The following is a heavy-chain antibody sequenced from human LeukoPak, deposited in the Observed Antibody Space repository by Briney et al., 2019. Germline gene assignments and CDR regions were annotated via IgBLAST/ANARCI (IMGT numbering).Heavy chain of an antibody. D-gene: IGHD3-22*01. Sequence: ASVKVSRKASGYTFSTYTMHWVRQAPGQRLEWMGWINAGNGNRKYSQKFQGRVTLTRDTSATTAYMELSSLRSEDTAVYYCAREDSGGSYFYFDYWGQGTLVTVSS. CDR2: INAGNGNR. CDR3: AREDSGGSYFYFDY. CDR1: GYTFSTYT. J-gene: IGHJ4*02. V-gene: IGHV1-3*01.